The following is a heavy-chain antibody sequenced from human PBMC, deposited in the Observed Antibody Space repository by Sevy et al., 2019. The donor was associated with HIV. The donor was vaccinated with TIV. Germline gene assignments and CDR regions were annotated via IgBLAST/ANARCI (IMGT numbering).Heavy chain of an antibody. CDR3: ARETRSGNDAFDI. J-gene: IGHJ3*02. CDR2: ISYDGSNK. V-gene: IGHV3-30-3*01. CDR1: GFTFSSYA. D-gene: IGHD1-26*01. Sequence: GGYLRLSCAASGFTFSSYAMHWVRQAPGKGLEWVAVISYDGSNKYYADSVKGRFTISRDNSKNTLYLQMNSLRAEDTAVYYCARETRSGNDAFDIWGQGTMVTVSS.